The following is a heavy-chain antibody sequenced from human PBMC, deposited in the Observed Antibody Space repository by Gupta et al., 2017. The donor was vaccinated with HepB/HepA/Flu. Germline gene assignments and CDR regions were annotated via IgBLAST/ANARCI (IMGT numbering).Heavy chain of an antibody. V-gene: IGHV3-15*01. CDR2: IRRKTDGGST. D-gene: IGHD3-10*01. J-gene: IGHJ4*02. CDR3: TSPQVNY. Sequence: EVQLVESGGDLIEPGGSVRLSCAASGFTLSDVWMTWVRQAPGKGLEWVGLIRRKTDGGSTDYAAPVKGRFTISRDESKNTLYLEMNSLTTEDTAVYYCTSPQVNYWGQGTLVTVSS. CDR1: GFTLSDVW.